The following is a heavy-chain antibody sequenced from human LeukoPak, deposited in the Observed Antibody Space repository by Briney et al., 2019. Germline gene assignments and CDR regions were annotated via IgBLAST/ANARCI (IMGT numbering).Heavy chain of an antibody. D-gene: IGHD5-24*01. Sequence: PSETLSLTCTASGGSISSSSYYWCWIRQPPGKGLEWIGSIYYSGSTYYNPSLKSRVTISVDTSKNQFSLKLSSVTAADTAVYYCARHTRWLLLAFDIWGQGTMVTVSS. CDR2: IYYSGST. CDR3: ARHTRWLLLAFDI. V-gene: IGHV4-39*01. CDR1: GGSISSSSYY. J-gene: IGHJ3*02.